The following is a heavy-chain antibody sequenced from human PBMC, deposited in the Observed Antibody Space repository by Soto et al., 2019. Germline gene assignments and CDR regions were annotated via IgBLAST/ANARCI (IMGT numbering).Heavy chain of an antibody. CDR1: GYTFRSYS. J-gene: IGHJ5*02. V-gene: IGHV1-18*01. D-gene: IGHD2-2*01. CDR3: ARDLAVGWFDP. Sequence: QVQLVQSGAEVKKPGASVKVSCKTSGYTFRSYSISWVRQAPGQGLEWMGWINVYNGNKKYAQNLQGRVTMTTDTSTSTAYMGLRSLRSDDTAVYYCARDLAVGWFDPWGQGTLVTVSS. CDR2: INVYNGNK.